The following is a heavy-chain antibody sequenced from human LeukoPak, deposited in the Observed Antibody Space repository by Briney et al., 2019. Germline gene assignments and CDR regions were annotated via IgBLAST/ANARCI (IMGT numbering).Heavy chain of an antibody. D-gene: IGHD3-3*01. V-gene: IGHV4-34*01. CDR2: INHSGST. Sequence: SETLSLTCAVYGGSFSGYYWSWIRQPPGKGLEWIGEINHSGSTNYNPSLKSRVTISVDTSKNQFSLKLSSVTAADTAVYYCARGSGYDFWSGYYKFDPWGQGTLVTVSS. CDR1: GGSFSGYY. J-gene: IGHJ5*02. CDR3: ARGSGYDFWSGYYKFDP.